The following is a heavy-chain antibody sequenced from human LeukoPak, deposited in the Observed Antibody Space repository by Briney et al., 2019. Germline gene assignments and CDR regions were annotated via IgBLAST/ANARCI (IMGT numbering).Heavy chain of an antibody. V-gene: IGHV3-11*06. D-gene: IGHD3-10*01. CDR3: ARDNYGSGNYPRYFDL. CDR1: GFTFSYYY. J-gene: IGHJ2*01. CDR2: ISSSSSYT. Sequence: PGGSLRLSCAASGFTFSYYYMTWIRQAPGKGLEWVSYISSSSSYTNYADSVKGRFTISRDNAKNSLYLQMNSLRAEDTAVYYCARDNYGSGNYPRYFDLWGRGTLVTVPS.